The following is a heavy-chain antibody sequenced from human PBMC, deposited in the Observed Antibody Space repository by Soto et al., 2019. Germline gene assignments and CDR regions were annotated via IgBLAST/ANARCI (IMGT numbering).Heavy chain of an antibody. CDR2: ISSSSST. CDR1: GFTFSTYS. J-gene: IGHJ4*02. CDR3: ARTIWSGYFQADY. D-gene: IGHD3-3*01. V-gene: IGHV3-48*02. Sequence: EVQLVESGGGLVQPGGSLRLSCVASGFTFSTYSTNWVRQAPGKGLEWISYISSSSSTTYADSVKGRFTISRDNAKNSLYLQMNSLRDEDTAVYYCARTIWSGYFQADYGGQGTLVTVSS.